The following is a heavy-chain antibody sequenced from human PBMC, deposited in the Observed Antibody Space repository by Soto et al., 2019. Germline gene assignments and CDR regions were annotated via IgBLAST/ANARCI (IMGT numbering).Heavy chain of an antibody. J-gene: IGHJ3*01. Sequence: EVQLLESGGGLVQPGGSLRLSCAASGFTFNTYVMNWVRQAPGKGLEWVSTISYSADKTHYADSVKGRFTISRDNSRDTLFLQTNCLRADDAALYYCARRARTVTTNWGAFDVWGQGTMVTGSS. CDR2: ISYSADKT. CDR1: GFTFNTYV. D-gene: IGHD1-7*01. V-gene: IGHV3-23*01. CDR3: ARRARTVTTNWGAFDV.